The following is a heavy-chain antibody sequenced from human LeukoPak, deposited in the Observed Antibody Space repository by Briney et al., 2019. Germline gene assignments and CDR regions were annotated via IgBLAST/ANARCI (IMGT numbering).Heavy chain of an antibody. V-gene: IGHV3-48*03. D-gene: IGHD3-10*01. CDR3: ARDRAFGEGINWFDP. Sequence: GGSLRLSCSASTFTLSGGEMNWVRQTPGKGLEWLAYISDSGNTFFYASFVRGRFTLPRDSAKNTLYLQMTALRVEDTGLYFCARDRAFGEGINWFDPWGQGTLVTVSS. CDR1: TFTLSGGE. CDR2: ISDSGNTF. J-gene: IGHJ5*02.